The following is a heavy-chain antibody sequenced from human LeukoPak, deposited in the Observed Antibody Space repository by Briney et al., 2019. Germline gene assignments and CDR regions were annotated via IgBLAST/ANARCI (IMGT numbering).Heavy chain of an antibody. J-gene: IGHJ5*02. Sequence: GGSLRLSCAASGFTFSSYAMHWVRQAPGKGLEWVALISFDGSDKYYADSVKGRCTISRDNSKNSLYLQMNSLRAEDTAVYYCARGDRVVAAPNWFDPWGQGTLVTVSS. CDR2: ISFDGSDK. CDR3: ARGDRVVAAPNWFDP. V-gene: IGHV3-30*04. CDR1: GFTFSSYA. D-gene: IGHD2-15*01.